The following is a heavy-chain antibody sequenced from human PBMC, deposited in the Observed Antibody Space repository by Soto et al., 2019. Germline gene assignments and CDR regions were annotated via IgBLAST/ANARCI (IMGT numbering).Heavy chain of an antibody. CDR1: GGAISSSSYF. J-gene: IGHJ4*02. Sequence: QLQLQESGPGLLRPSETLSLTCNVSGGAISSSSYFWGWVRQPPGKTLEWIGHILYSETTHYNESLKSRVPISVDTSKNQFSLRLNSVTPADTAVYYCARGGGYYGVLFDYWGQGTLVPVSS. CDR2: ILYSETT. CDR3: ARGGGYYGVLFDY. D-gene: IGHD4-17*01. V-gene: IGHV4-39*01.